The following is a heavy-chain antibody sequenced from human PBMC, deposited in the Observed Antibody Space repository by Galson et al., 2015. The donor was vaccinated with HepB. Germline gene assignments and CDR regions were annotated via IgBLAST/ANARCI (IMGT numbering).Heavy chain of an antibody. CDR1: GFTFSSYA. J-gene: IGHJ6*02. V-gene: IGHV3-23*01. CDR3: AKVDYGEPYYYYGMDV. D-gene: IGHD4-17*01. CDR2: ISGSGGST. Sequence: SLRLSCAASGFTFSSYAMSWVRQAPGKGLEWVSAISGSGGSTYYADSVKGRFTISRDNSKNTLYLQMNSLRAEDTAVYYCAKVDYGEPYYYYGMDVWGQGTTVTVSS.